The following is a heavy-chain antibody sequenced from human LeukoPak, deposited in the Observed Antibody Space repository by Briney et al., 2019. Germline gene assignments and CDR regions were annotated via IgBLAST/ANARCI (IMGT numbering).Heavy chain of an antibody. CDR1: GGSFSGYY. Sequence: SETPSLTCAVYGGSFSGYYWSWIRQPPGKGLEWIGEINHSGSTNYNPSLKSRVTISVDTSKNQFSLKLSSVTAADTAVYYCARGLTYYYDSSGYYSSYYFDYWGQGTLVTVSS. CDR2: INHSGST. J-gene: IGHJ4*02. D-gene: IGHD3-22*01. V-gene: IGHV4-34*01. CDR3: ARGLTYYYDSSGYYSSYYFDY.